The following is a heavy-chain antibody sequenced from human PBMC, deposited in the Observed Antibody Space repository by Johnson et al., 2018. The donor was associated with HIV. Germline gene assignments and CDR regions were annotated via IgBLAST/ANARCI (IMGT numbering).Heavy chain of an antibody. CDR3: ARKADAIDI. CDR2: IKHDGSEK. CDR1: GFTFSDYY. V-gene: IGHV3-7*05. J-gene: IGHJ3*02. Sequence: VQLVESGGGLVKPGGSLRLSCAASGFTFSDYYMSWVRQAPGKGLEWVANIKHDGSEKYYVDSVKGRFTISRDNAKNSLYLQMNSLRAGDTAVYYCARKADAIDIWGQGTMVTVSS.